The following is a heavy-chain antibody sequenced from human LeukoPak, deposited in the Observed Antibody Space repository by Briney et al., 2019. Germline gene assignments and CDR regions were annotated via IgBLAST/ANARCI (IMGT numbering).Heavy chain of an antibody. D-gene: IGHD3-10*01. J-gene: IGHJ4*02. CDR3: AKDVYGSGSFYFDY. CDR1: GFTFSSYA. V-gene: IGHV3-23*01. CDR2: ISGSGGST. Sequence: PGGSLRLSCAASGFTFSSYAMSWVRQAPGKGLEWVSAISGSGGSTYYADSVRGRFTISRDNSKNTLYLQVNSLRAEDTDVYYCAKDVYGSGSFYFDYWGRGTLVTVSS.